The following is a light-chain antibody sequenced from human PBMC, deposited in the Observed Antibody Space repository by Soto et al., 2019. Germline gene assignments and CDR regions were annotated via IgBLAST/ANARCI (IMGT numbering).Light chain of an antibody. V-gene: IGKV3D-20*02. J-gene: IGKJ5*01. CDR1: QSVTSTY. Sequence: EIVWTQSPGTLSLSPGERATLSCRASQSVTSTYLAWYQQKPGQAPRLLISGASSRATGVPARFSGSGSGTDFTLTISSLEPEDFAVYYCQQRSNWAITFGQGTRLEIK. CDR3: QQRSNWAIT. CDR2: GAS.